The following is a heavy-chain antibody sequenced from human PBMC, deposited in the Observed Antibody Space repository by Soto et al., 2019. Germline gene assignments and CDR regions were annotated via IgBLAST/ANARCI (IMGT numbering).Heavy chain of an antibody. CDR2: ISSSSTTI. Sequence: GVSLRLSCVASGFTFSSYSLNWVRQAPGRGLEWVSYISSSSTTIYYADSVKGRFTISRDNAKNSLHLQMNSLRAEDTAVYYCARDHLTAAAGTFDYWGQGTLVTVSS. CDR1: GFTFSSYS. CDR3: ARDHLTAAAGTFDY. D-gene: IGHD6-13*01. J-gene: IGHJ4*02. V-gene: IGHV3-48*01.